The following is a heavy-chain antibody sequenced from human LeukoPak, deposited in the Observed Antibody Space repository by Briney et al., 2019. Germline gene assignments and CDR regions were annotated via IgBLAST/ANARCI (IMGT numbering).Heavy chain of an antibody. CDR1: GFTFSSYA. Sequence: PGGSLRLSCGASGFTFSSYAMSWVRQAPGKGLEWVSAISGSGGSTYYADSVKGRFTISRDNAKNTLYLQMNSLRAEDTAVYYCAKNWVASSWFNWFDPWGQGTLVTVSS. J-gene: IGHJ5*02. D-gene: IGHD6-13*01. V-gene: IGHV3-23*01. CDR3: AKNWVASSWFNWFDP. CDR2: ISGSGGST.